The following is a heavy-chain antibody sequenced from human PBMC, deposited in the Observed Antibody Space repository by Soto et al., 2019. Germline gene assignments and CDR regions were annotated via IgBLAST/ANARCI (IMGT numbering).Heavy chain of an antibody. D-gene: IGHD3-16*01. CDR1: GESFSGYY. V-gene: IGHV4-34*01. Sequence: PSETLSLTCAVYGESFSGYYWSWIRQPPGKGLEWIGEINQSGSTNYNPALKSRVTISVDTSKNQFSLKLSSVTAADAAVYYCARWGNNFDPWGQGTLVTVS. CDR3: ARWGNNFDP. J-gene: IGHJ5*02. CDR2: INQSGST.